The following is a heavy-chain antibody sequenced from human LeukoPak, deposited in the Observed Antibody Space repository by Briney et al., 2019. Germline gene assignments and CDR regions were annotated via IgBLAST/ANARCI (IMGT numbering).Heavy chain of an antibody. V-gene: IGHV3-11*04. CDR2: ISSSGSTI. CDR3: ARVAPYYYDSSGYYLAY. D-gene: IGHD3-22*01. J-gene: IGHJ4*02. CDR1: GFTFSDYY. Sequence: PGGSLRLSCAASGFTFSDYYVSWIRQAPGKGLEWVSYISSSGSTIYYADSVKGRFTISRDNAKNSLYLQMNSLRAEDTAVYYCARVAPYYYDSSGYYLAYWGQGTLVTVSS.